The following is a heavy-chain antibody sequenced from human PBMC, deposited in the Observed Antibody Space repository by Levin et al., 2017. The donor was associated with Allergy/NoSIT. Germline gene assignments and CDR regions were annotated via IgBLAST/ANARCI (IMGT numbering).Heavy chain of an antibody. Sequence: PGGSLRLSCAASGFTFSSYSMNWVRQAPGKGLEWVSSISSSSSYIYYADSVKGRFTISRDNAKNSLYLQMNSLRAEDTAVYYCARERESPGRYSGYDSDYWGQGTLVTVSS. J-gene: IGHJ4*02. CDR1: GFTFSSYS. CDR2: ISSSSSYI. V-gene: IGHV3-21*01. D-gene: IGHD5-12*01. CDR3: ARERESPGRYSGYDSDY.